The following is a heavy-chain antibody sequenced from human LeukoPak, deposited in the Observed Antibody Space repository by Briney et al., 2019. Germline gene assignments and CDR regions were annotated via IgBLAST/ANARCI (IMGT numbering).Heavy chain of an antibody. Sequence: SETLSLTCTVSGGSISSGSYYWSWIRQPAGKGLEWIGRIYTSGSTNYNPSLKSRVTISVDTSKNQFSLKLSSVTAADTAVYYCARHSVGARLFYWFDPWGQGTLVTVSS. D-gene: IGHD1-26*01. CDR3: ARHSVGARLFYWFDP. J-gene: IGHJ5*02. CDR2: IYTSGST. CDR1: GGSISSGSYY. V-gene: IGHV4-61*02.